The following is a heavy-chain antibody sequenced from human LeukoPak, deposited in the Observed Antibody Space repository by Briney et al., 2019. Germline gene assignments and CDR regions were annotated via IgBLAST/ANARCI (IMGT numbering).Heavy chain of an antibody. V-gene: IGHV1-2*02. D-gene: IGHD6-13*01. CDR3: ARDSIAAAGTDPFYYYYYGMDV. CDR2: INPNSGGT. CDR1: GYTFTGYY. Sequence: GASVKVSCKASGYTFTGYYMHWVRQAPGRGLEWMGWINPNSGGTNYAQKVQGRVTMTRDTSISTAYMELSRLRSDDTAVYYCARDSIAAAGTDPFYYYYYGMDVWGQGTTVTVSS. J-gene: IGHJ6*02.